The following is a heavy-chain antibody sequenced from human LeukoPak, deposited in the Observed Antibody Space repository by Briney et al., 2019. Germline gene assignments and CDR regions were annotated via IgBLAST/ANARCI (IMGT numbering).Heavy chain of an antibody. CDR2: INHSGST. Sequence: PSETLSLTCAVYGGSFSGYYWGWIRQPPGKGLEWIGEINHSGSTNYNPSLKSRVTISVDTSKNQFSLKLSSVTAADTAVYYCARQLKHLYYYDSSGYYFDYWGQGTLVTVSS. CDR3: ARQLKHLYYYDSSGYYFDY. CDR1: GGSFSGYY. J-gene: IGHJ4*02. D-gene: IGHD3-22*01. V-gene: IGHV4-34*01.